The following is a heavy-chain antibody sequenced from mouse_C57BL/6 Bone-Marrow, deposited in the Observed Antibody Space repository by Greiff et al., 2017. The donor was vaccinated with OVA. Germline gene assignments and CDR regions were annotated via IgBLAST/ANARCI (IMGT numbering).Heavy chain of an antibody. Sequence: LQQSGAELVRPGTSVKVSCKASGYAFTNYLIEWVKQRPGQGLEWIGVINPGSGGTNYNEKFKGKATLTADKSSSTAYMQLSSLTSEDSAVYFCAREDYGYVFDYWGQGTTLTVSS. CDR3: AREDYGYVFDY. J-gene: IGHJ2*01. CDR2: INPGSGGT. D-gene: IGHD2-2*01. V-gene: IGHV1-54*01. CDR1: GYAFTNYL.